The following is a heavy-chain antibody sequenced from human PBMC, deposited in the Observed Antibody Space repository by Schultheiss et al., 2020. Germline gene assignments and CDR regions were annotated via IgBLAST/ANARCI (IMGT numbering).Heavy chain of an antibody. J-gene: IGHJ6*02. CDR1: GYTFTSYY. CDR2: INPSGGST. Sequence: ASVKVSCKASGYTFTSYYMHWVRQAPGQGLEWMGIINPSGGSTSYAQKFQGRVTMTRDTSTSTVYMELSSLRSEDTAVYYCASGVPAAIYYYYGMDVWGQGTTVTVSS. D-gene: IGHD2-2*01. CDR3: ASGVPAAIYYYYGMDV. V-gene: IGHV1-46*01.